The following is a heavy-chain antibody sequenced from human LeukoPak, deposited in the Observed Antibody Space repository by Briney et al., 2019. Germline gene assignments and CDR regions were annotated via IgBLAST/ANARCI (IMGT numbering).Heavy chain of an antibody. CDR2: ISGSGGST. CDR3: AKDLYWGVTIGNNWFDP. V-gene: IGHV3-23*01. D-gene: IGHD2-8*02. CDR1: GFTFSSYA. J-gene: IGHJ5*02. Sequence: GGSLRLSCAASGFTFSSYAMSWVRQAPGKGLEWVSAISGSGGSTYYADSVKGRFTISRDNSKNTLYLQMNSLRAEDTAVYYCAKDLYWGVTIGNNWFDPWGQGTLVTVSS.